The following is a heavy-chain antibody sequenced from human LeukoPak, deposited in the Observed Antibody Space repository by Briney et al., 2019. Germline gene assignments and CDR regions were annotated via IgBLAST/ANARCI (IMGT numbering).Heavy chain of an antibody. V-gene: IGHV3-64*01. J-gene: IGHJ4*02. Sequence: GGSLRLSCAASGFTFSTYTMHWVRQAPGKGLEYVSSISGNGGRREYASSVKGRFTISRDNSRNTLYLQMGSLRAEDMAVYYCARDAGYVRFDFWGQGTLATVSS. CDR3: ARDAGYVRFDF. D-gene: IGHD5-18*01. CDR2: ISGNGGRR. CDR1: GFTFSTYT.